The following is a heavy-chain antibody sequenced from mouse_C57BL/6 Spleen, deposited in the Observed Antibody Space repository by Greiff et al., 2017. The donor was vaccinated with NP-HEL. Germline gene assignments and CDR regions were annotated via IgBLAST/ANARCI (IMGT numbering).Heavy chain of an antibody. CDR3: TPHYYGSSYGAMDY. CDR1: GFNIKDYY. D-gene: IGHD1-1*01. J-gene: IGHJ4*01. CDR2: IDPEDGDT. V-gene: IGHV14-1*01. Sequence: EVQLQESGAELVRPGASVKLSCTASGFNIKDYYMHWVKQRPEQGLEWIGRIDPEDGDTEYAPKFQGKATMTADKSSNTAYLQLSSLTSEDTAVYYCTPHYYGSSYGAMDYWGQGTSVTVSS.